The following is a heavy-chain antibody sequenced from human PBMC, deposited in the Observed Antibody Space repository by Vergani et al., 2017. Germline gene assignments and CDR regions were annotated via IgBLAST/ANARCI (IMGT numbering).Heavy chain of an antibody. CDR2: FDPEDGET. CDR3: ATGTTRGIAVAGTYYYYYYGMDV. D-gene: IGHD6-19*01. CDR1: GYTLTELS. J-gene: IGHJ6*02. V-gene: IGHV1-24*01. Sequence: QVQLVQSGAEVKKPGASVKVSCKVSGYTLTELSMHCVRQAPGKGLEWMGGFDPEDGETIYAQKFQGRVTMTEDTSTDTAYMELSSLRSEDTAVYYCATGTTRGIAVAGTYYYYYYGMDVWGQGTTVTVSS.